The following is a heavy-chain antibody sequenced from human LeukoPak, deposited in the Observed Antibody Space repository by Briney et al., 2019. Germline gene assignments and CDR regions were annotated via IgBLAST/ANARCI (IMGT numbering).Heavy chain of an antibody. J-gene: IGHJ4*02. Sequence: SETLSLTCTVSGGSNISYYWSWIRQPPGKGLEWIGYIYYSGSTNYNPSLKSRVTISVDTSKNQFSLKLSSVTAADTAVYYCARGAQQLVPDYWGQGTLVTVSS. V-gene: IGHV4-59*01. CDR1: GGSNISYY. CDR2: IYYSGST. CDR3: ARGAQQLVPDY. D-gene: IGHD6-13*01.